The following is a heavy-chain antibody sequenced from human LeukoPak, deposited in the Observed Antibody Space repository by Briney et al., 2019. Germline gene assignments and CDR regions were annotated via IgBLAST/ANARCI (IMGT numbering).Heavy chain of an antibody. CDR1: GFTLSDHY. J-gene: IGHJ4*02. V-gene: IGHV3-72*01. D-gene: IGHD2-15*01. CDR3: TSGGGTMDF. Sequence: PGGSLRLSCAASGFTLSDHYMDWVRQAPGKGLEWVGRTRDKTYSYTTDYAATVRGRFSISRDDSTNTLYLQMNSLKTEDTAVYYCTSGGGTMDFWGQGTLVTVSS. CDR2: TRDKTYSYTT.